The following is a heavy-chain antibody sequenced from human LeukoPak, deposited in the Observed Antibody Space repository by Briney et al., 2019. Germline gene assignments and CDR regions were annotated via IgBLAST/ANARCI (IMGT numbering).Heavy chain of an antibody. D-gene: IGHD3-9*01. Sequence: ASVKVSCKASGYTFTGYYMHWVRQAPGQGLEWMGWINPNSGGTNYAQKFQGRVTMTRDTSISTAYMELSRLRSDDTAVYYCARDRTYYDILTGYGVFDYWGQGTLVTVSS. J-gene: IGHJ4*02. CDR3: ARDRTYYDILTGYGVFDY. V-gene: IGHV1-2*02. CDR1: GYTFTGYY. CDR2: INPNSGGT.